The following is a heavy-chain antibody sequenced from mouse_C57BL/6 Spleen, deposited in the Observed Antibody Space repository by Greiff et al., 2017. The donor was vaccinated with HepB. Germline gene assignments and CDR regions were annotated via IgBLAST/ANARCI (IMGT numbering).Heavy chain of an antibody. J-gene: IGHJ3*01. CDR2: IYPRSGNT. V-gene: IGHV1-81*01. CDR1: GYTFTSYG. CDR3: AIESYYYGSSTCFAY. Sequence: LVESGAELARPGASVKLSCKASGYTFTSYGLSWVKQRTGQGLEWIGEIYPRSGNTYYNEKFKGKATLTADKSSSTAYMELRSLTAEDSAVYFCAIESYYYGSSTCFAYWGQGTLVTVSA. D-gene: IGHD1-1*01.